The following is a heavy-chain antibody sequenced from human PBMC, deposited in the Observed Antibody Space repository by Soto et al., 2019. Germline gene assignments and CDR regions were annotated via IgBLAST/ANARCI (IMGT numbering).Heavy chain of an antibody. J-gene: IGHJ4*02. CDR3: GRGASGSYRLDY. CDR2: INSDGSST. D-gene: IGHD3-10*01. Sequence: EVQLVESGGGLVQPGGSLRLSCAASGFTFSSYWMHWVRQAPGKGLVWVSRINSDGSSTNYADSVKGQFTISRDNARNRLDLQMNSLRAGDTAVYYCGRGASGSYRLDYWGQGTLGTVSS. CDR1: GFTFSSYW. V-gene: IGHV3-74*01.